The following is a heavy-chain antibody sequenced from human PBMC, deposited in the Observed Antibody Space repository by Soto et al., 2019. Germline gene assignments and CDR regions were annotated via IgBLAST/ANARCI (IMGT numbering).Heavy chain of an antibody. V-gene: IGHV1-3*05. CDR3: AAGGGGRRY. CDR1: GYTFISYA. D-gene: IGHD2-15*01. CDR2: INPGNGDT. J-gene: IGHJ4*02. Sequence: QVQLVQSGAEEKKSGASVKVSCKASGYTFISYAMHWVRQAPGQSLEWMGWINPGNGDTKYSQTLQGRVTLTRDTSANTAYMELTSLNSADTAVYYCAAGGGGRRYWGQGTLVTVSS.